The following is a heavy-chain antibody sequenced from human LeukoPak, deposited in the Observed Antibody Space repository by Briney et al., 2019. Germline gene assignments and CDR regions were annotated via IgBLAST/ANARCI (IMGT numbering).Heavy chain of an antibody. CDR3: ARVLLWFGESLACFDY. V-gene: IGHV1-18*01. D-gene: IGHD3-10*01. Sequence: ASVKVSCKASGYTFTSYGISWVRQAPGQGLEWMGWISAYNGNTNYAQKLQGRVTMTTDTSTSTAYMELRSLRSDDTAVYYCARVLLWFGESLACFDYWGQGTLVTVSS. J-gene: IGHJ4*02. CDR1: GYTFTSYG. CDR2: ISAYNGNT.